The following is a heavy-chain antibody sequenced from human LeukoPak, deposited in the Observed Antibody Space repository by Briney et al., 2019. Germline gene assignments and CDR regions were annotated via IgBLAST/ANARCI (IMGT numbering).Heavy chain of an antibody. Sequence: GGSLRLSCAASGFTFSSYGMHWVRQAPGKGLEWVAVISYDGSNKYYADSVKGRFTISRDNSKNTLYLQMNSLRAEDTAVYYCAKGPRPYYYDSSGYHRSDFNFDYWGQGTLVTVSS. J-gene: IGHJ4*02. CDR3: AKGPRPYYYDSSGYHRSDFNFDY. CDR1: GFTFSSYG. D-gene: IGHD3-22*01. CDR2: ISYDGSNK. V-gene: IGHV3-30*18.